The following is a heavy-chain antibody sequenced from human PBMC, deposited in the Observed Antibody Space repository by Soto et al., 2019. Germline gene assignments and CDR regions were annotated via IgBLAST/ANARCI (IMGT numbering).Heavy chain of an antibody. CDR3: AKDPRGGSRWFDP. V-gene: IGHV3-23*01. CDR2: ISRSGDST. D-gene: IGHD3-10*01. J-gene: IGHJ5*02. Sequence: GSLRLSCAASGFTFSTYGMTWVRQAPGKGLEWVSAISRSGDSTYYADSVKGRFTISRDNPNNTLYLQMNSLRVEDTAIYYCAKDPRGGSRWFDPWGQGTLVTVSS. CDR1: GFTFSTYG.